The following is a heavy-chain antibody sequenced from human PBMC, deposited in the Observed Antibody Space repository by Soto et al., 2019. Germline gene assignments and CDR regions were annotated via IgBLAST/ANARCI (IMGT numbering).Heavy chain of an antibody. CDR1: GGTFSSSA. D-gene: IGHD5-18*01. J-gene: IGHJ3*02. V-gene: IGHV1-69*06. CDR3: ARSDTAGHKGFDI. CDR2: NIPTFGTA. Sequence: QVQLVQSGAEMREPGSSVKVSCEASGGTFSSSAITWLRQAPGQGPEWMGGNIPTFGTANYIEKFRGRVTITADTSTSTAYMEVSSLTSEDTAMYFCARSDTAGHKGFDIWGQGTIVTVSS.